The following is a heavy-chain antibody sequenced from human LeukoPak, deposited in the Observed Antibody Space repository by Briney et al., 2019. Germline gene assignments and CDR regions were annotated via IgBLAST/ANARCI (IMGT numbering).Heavy chain of an antibody. D-gene: IGHD3-22*01. CDR2: IWYDGSTK. J-gene: IGHJ4*02. CDR3: ARKKDTFDFYDSSGLDY. Sequence: GRSLRLACAASGFTFSTYGMHWGRQAPGKGLEWVANIWYDGSTKYYADCVKGRFTISRDNSKNTLYLQMNRLRAEDTAVYYCARKKDTFDFYDSSGLDYWGQGALVTVSS. CDR1: GFTFSTYG. V-gene: IGHV3-33*01.